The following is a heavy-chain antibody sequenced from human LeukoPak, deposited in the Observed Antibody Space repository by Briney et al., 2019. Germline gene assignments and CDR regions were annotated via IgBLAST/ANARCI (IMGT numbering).Heavy chain of an antibody. CDR2: VDHRGSA. CDR3: ARGTGYYGLMRYYYYYYMDV. V-gene: IGHV4-34*01. D-gene: IGHD3/OR15-3a*01. J-gene: IGHJ6*03. CDR1: GGSFSDYY. Sequence: SETLSLTCAVFGGSFSDYYWTWIRQTPGKGLEWIGEVDHRGSADYSPSLKSRVSISVDTSKNQFSLRLTSVTAADTAVYYCARGTGYYGLMRYYYYYYMDVWGKGTRVTVSS.